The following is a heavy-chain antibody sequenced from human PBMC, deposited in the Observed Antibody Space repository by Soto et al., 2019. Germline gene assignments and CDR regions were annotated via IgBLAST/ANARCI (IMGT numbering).Heavy chain of an antibody. V-gene: IGHV3-23*01. J-gene: IGHJ4*02. CDR3: AKNKGLRLENYCFDY. D-gene: IGHD3-16*01. Sequence: QVSESGGGLGQPGGSLRLSCTVSGLTFRSFAMSWVRQAPGKGLEWVSTISGSGAGTYYADSVKGRFTISRDNSKNTLYLQMNSLRADDRAVYYSAKNKGLRLENYCFDYWGQGTLVTVSS. CDR1: GLTFRSFA. CDR2: ISGSGAGT.